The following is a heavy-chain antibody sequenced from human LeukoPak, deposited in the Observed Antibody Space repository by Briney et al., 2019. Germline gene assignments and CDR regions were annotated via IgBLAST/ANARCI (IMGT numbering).Heavy chain of an antibody. CDR3: AKPDIVVVPAAYFDY. CDR2: ISGNGGST. J-gene: IGHJ4*02. D-gene: IGHD2-2*01. V-gene: IGHV3-23*01. Sequence: GGSLRLSCAASGFTFSSYAVSWVRQAPGKGLEWVSAISGNGGSTYYADSVKGRFTISRDNSKNTLYLQMNSLRAEDTAVYYCAKPDIVVVPAAYFDYWGQGTLVTVSS. CDR1: GFTFSSYA.